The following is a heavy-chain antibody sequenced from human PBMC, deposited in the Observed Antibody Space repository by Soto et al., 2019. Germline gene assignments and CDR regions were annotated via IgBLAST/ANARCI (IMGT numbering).Heavy chain of an antibody. Sequence: PWASLKISCQASGYSFRSYWIAWVRRMPGKGLEWMGIIYPGDSDTRYSPSFQGQVTISADESITTAYLHWSSLKASDTAMYYCARRSRDCFSTSCPTYYFDSWGQGTLVTVSS. CDR1: GYSFRSYW. J-gene: IGHJ4*02. V-gene: IGHV5-51*01. CDR2: IYPGDSDT. D-gene: IGHD2-2*01. CDR3: ARRSRDCFSTSCPTYYFDS.